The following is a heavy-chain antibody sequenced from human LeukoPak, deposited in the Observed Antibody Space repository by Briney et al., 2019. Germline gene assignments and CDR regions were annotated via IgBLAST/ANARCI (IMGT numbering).Heavy chain of an antibody. CDR3: ARGTYGSGSNYMADY. V-gene: IGHV3-66*01. Sequence: GGSLRLSCAASGFTVSSNSMSWVRQAPGKGLEWVSIIYSGGSTYYADSVKGRLTISRDNSKNTLYLHMNTLRAEDTAVYYCARGTYGSGSNYMADYWGQGTLVTVSS. D-gene: IGHD3-10*01. CDR1: GFTVSSNS. CDR2: IYSGGST. J-gene: IGHJ4*02.